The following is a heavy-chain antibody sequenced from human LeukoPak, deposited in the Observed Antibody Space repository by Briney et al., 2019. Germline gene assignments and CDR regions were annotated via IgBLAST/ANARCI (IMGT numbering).Heavy chain of an antibody. CDR2: IYHSGST. V-gene: IGHV4-38-2*01. CDR3: ARATVTTPFYFDY. D-gene: IGHD4-17*01. J-gene: IGHJ4*02. Sequence: SETLSLTCAVSGYSISSGYYWGWIRQPPGKGLEWIGSIYHSGSTYYNPSLKSRVTISVDTSKNQLSLKLSSVTAADTAVYYCARATVTTPFYFDYWGQGTLVTVSS. CDR1: GYSISSGYY.